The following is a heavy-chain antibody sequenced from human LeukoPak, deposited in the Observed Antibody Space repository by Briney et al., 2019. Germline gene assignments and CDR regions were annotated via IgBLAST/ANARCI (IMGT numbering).Heavy chain of an antibody. CDR1: GFTFSSYA. V-gene: IGHV3-23*01. CDR2: ISGSGGST. Sequence: GGSLRLSCAASGFTFSSYAMSWVRQAPGKGLEWVSAISGSGGSTYYADSVKGRFTISRDNSKNTLYLQMNSLRAEDTAVYYCAKDRNYGSGRSPVGYWGQGTLVTVSS. CDR3: AKDRNYGSGRSPVGY. D-gene: IGHD3-10*01. J-gene: IGHJ4*02.